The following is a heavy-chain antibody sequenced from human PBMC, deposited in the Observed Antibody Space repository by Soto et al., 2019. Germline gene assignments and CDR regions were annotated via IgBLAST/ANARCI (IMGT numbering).Heavy chain of an antibody. D-gene: IGHD3-9*01. Sequence: PSETLSLTCAVYGGSFSGYYWSWIRQPPGKGLEWIGEINHSGSTNYNPSLKSRVTISVDTSKNQFSLKLSSVTAADTAVYYCARNGKLDYDILTGYLARYYYYMDVWGKGTTVTVSS. CDR2: INHSGST. CDR3: ARNGKLDYDILTGYLARYYYYMDV. CDR1: GGSFSGYY. J-gene: IGHJ6*03. V-gene: IGHV4-34*01.